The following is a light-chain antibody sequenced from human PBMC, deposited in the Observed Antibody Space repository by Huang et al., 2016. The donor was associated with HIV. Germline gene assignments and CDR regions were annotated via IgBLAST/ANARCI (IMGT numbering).Light chain of an antibody. CDR1: QSVSSN. V-gene: IGKV3-15*01. J-gene: IGKJ1*01. CDR3: QQYNNWPPT. Sequence: EIVMTQSPATLSVSPGESATLSCRASQSVSSNLAWYQQKPGRAPRLLIYGASTRATGIPARFSGSGSGTEFTLTISSLQSEDFAVYYCQQYNNWPPTFGQGTKVEIK. CDR2: GAS.